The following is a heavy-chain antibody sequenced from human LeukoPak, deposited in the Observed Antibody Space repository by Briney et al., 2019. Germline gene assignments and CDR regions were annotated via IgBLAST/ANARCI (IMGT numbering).Heavy chain of an antibody. CDR1: GYTFTNYP. D-gene: IGHD2-15*01. V-gene: IGHV7-4-1*02. CDR3: TRDSYCSGGRCYSRVGY. Sequence: GASVKVSCKASGYTFTNYPMNWVRQAPGQGLEWMGWIDTNTGNPTYAQGSTGRFVFSLDTPVTTTYLQISSLKAEDTAVYYCTRDSYCSGGRCYSRVGYWGQGTLVTVSS. J-gene: IGHJ4*02. CDR2: IDTNTGNP.